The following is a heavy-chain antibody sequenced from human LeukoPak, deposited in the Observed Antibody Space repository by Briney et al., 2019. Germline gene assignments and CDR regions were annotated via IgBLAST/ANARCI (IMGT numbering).Heavy chain of an antibody. V-gene: IGHV3-48*01. CDR2: ITSSSSTI. D-gene: IGHD1-1*01. CDR3: ARDWALDS. CDR1: GFTFSSYA. Sequence: GGTLRLSCAASGFTFSSYAMSWVRQAPGKGLEWISFITSSSSTIYYADSVKGRFTISRDNAQNSLYLQMNSLRVEDTAIYYCARDWALDSWGQGTLVTVSS. J-gene: IGHJ4*02.